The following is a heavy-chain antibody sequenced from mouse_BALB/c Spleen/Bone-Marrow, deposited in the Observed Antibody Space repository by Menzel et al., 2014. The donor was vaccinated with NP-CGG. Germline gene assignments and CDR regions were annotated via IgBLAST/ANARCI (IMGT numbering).Heavy chain of an antibody. CDR3: ARDDDSYAMDY. Sequence: VKLVESGPGLVAPSQSLSITCTVSGFSLTSYSVHWVRQPPGKGLEWLGVIWAGGSTNYNSALMSRLSISEDNSKSQVFLKMSSLQTDDTAMFYCARDDDSYAMDYWGQGTSVTVSS. V-gene: IGHV2-9*02. CDR2: IWAGGST. J-gene: IGHJ4*01. D-gene: IGHD2-3*01. CDR1: GFSLTSYS.